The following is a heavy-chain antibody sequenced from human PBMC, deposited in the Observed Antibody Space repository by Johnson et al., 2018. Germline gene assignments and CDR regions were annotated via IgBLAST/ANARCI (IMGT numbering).Heavy chain of an antibody. J-gene: IGHJ6*02. Sequence: VQLVESGGGVVQAGRSLRLSCAASGFTFDDYAMHWVRQAPGKGLEWVSGISWNNGTIGYAASVKGRFTISGDTSRNTLYLQMDSLRAEDTAVYYCAKEVFSGSYPTHYGMDVWGQGTTVTVSS. D-gene: IGHD1-26*01. V-gene: IGHV3-9*01. CDR3: AKEVFSGSYPTHYGMDV. CDR2: ISWNNGTI. CDR1: GFTFDDYA.